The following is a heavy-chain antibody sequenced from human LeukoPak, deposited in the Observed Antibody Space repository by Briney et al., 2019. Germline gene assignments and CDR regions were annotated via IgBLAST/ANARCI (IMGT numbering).Heavy chain of an antibody. J-gene: IGHJ4*02. Sequence: SETLSLTCAVYGGSFSGYYWSWIRQPPGKGLEWIGEINHSGSTNYNPSLKSRVTISVDTSKNHFSLKLSSVTAADTAVYYCARDGGAGAPDYWGQGTLVTVSS. CDR3: ARDGGAGAPDY. V-gene: IGHV4-34*01. CDR2: INHSGST. D-gene: IGHD1-26*01. CDR1: GGSFSGYY.